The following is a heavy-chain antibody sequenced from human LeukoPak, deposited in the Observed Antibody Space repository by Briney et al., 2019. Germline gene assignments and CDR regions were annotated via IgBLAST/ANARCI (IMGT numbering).Heavy chain of an antibody. V-gene: IGHV3-11*01. CDR3: ARDHCSSTSCYDY. J-gene: IGHJ4*02. D-gene: IGHD2-2*01. Sequence: GGSLRLSCAASGFTFSDYYMTWVRQAPGGGLEWLSYISGSGTTIYYADSVKGRFTISRDNAKNSLYPQMNSLRAEDTAVYYCARDHCSSTSCYDYWGQGTLVTVSS. CDR1: GFTFSDYY. CDR2: ISGSGTTI.